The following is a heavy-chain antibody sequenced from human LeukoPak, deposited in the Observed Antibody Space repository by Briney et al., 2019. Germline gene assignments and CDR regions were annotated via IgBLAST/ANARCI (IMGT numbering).Heavy chain of an antibody. D-gene: IGHD6-13*01. J-gene: IGHJ4*02. Sequence: PSETLSLTRTVSGGSISSYYWSWIRQPPGKGLEWIGYIYYSGSTNYNPSLKSRVTISVDTSKNQFSLKLSSVTAADTAVYYCARKPIVGSAWYYFDYWGQGTLVTVSS. CDR3: ARKPIVGSAWYYFDY. V-gene: IGHV4-59*12. CDR2: IYYSGST. CDR1: GGSISSYY.